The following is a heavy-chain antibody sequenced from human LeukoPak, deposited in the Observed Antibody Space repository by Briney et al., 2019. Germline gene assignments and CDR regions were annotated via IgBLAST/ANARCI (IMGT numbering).Heavy chain of an antibody. V-gene: IGHV3-74*01. J-gene: IGHJ6*03. CDR3: ARDPYCGNYGNYYYYYMDV. CDR1: GFTFSTYW. Sequence: GGSLRLSCAASGFTFSTYWMHWVRQVPGKGLVWVSRINNDGSGTFYADSVKGRFTISRDNAKNSLYLQMNSLGPEDTAVYYCARDPYCGNYGNYYYYYMDVWGKGTTVTISS. CDR2: INNDGSGT. D-gene: IGHD2-21*01.